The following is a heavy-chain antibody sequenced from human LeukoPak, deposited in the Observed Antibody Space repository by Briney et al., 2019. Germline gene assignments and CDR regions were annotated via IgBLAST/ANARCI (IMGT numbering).Heavy chain of an antibody. V-gene: IGHV3-15*07. Sequence: SGGSLRLSCAASGFTFSNAWLNWVRQAPGKGLEWVGRIKSKANGGSTEDTAPVRGRFIISRDDSMNTLYLQTNSLKIEDTAVYYCATSAPYCTNGVCYEGFDYWGQGTLVTVSS. J-gene: IGHJ4*02. CDR3: ATSAPYCTNGVCYEGFDY. CDR1: GFTFSNAW. CDR2: IKSKANGGST. D-gene: IGHD2-8*01.